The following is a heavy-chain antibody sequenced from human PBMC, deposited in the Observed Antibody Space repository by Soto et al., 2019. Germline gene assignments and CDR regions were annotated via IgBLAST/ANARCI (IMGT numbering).Heavy chain of an antibody. D-gene: IGHD6-19*01. CDR2: ISHSGSV. J-gene: IGHJ4*02. Sequence: QVLLQESGPGLVQPSGTLSLSCAVSGGSISSSHFWGWVRQPPGKGLEWVGDISHSGSVNYNPSLKSRVTISIDKAKTPFSLKLNSVTAADTAVYYCARSFGWYAIDYWGQGTLVIVSS. CDR1: GGSISSSHF. V-gene: IGHV4-4*02. CDR3: ARSFGWYAIDY.